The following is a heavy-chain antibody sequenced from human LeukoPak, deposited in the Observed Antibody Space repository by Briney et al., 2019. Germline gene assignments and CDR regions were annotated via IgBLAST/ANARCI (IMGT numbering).Heavy chain of an antibody. CDR1: GGTFSSYA. Sequence: SVKVSCKASGGTFSSYAIGWVRQAPGQGREWMGGIFPIFGTANYAQKFQGRVTITADKSTGTAFMELSSLRSEDTAVYYCARHRLLSFGGVTFPFDYWGQGTLVTVSS. J-gene: IGHJ4*02. D-gene: IGHD3-16*01. V-gene: IGHV1-69*06. CDR2: IFPIFGTA. CDR3: ARHRLLSFGGVTFPFDY.